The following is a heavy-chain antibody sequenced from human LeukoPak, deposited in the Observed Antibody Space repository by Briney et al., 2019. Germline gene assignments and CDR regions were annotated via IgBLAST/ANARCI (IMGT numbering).Heavy chain of an antibody. Sequence: PSETLSLTCTVSGGSISSYYGSWIRQPPGKGLEWIGYIYYSGSTNYNPSLKSRVTISVDTSKNQFSLKLSSVTAADTAVYYCARYSSVYYFDYWGQGTLVTVSS. CDR2: IYYSGST. CDR1: GGSISSYY. V-gene: IGHV4-59*01. CDR3: ARYSSVYYFDY. J-gene: IGHJ4*02. D-gene: IGHD6-25*01.